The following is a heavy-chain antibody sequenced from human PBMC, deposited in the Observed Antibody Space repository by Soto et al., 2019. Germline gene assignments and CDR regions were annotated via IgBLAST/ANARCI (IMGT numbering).Heavy chain of an antibody. Sequence: EASVKVSCKASGYTFTSYAMHWVRQAPGQRLEWMGWINAGNGNTKYSQKFQGRVTITRDTSASTAYMELSSLRSEDTAVYYCARDMYYAFWSGSYGMDVWGQGNTVTVSS. CDR1: GYTFTSYA. CDR2: INAGNGNT. CDR3: ARDMYYAFWSGSYGMDV. D-gene: IGHD3-3*01. V-gene: IGHV1-3*01. J-gene: IGHJ6*02.